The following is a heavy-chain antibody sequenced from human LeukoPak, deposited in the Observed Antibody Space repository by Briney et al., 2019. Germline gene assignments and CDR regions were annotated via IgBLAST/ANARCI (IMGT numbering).Heavy chain of an antibody. D-gene: IGHD3-22*01. J-gene: IGHJ4*02. Sequence: GGSLRLSCAASGFTFSSYAMSWVRQAPGKGLEWVSAISGSGGSTYYAGSVKGRFTISRDNSKNTLYLQMNSLRAEDTAVYYCANMGYYSNFDYWGQGTLVTVSS. CDR3: ANMGYYSNFDY. CDR1: GFTFSSYA. CDR2: ISGSGGST. V-gene: IGHV3-23*01.